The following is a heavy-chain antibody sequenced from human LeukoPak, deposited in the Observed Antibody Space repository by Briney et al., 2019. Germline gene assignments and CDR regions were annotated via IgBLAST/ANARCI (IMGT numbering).Heavy chain of an antibody. CDR3: ASLNPFSGRRNAFDI. Sequence: SETLSLTCAVHGGSFSGYYWSWIRQPPGQGLEWIGEVNHSGTARYNPSLESRVTISVDTSNSQSSLNVYFVTAADTAVYYCASLNPFSGRRNAFDIWGQGAMVTVSS. D-gene: IGHD1-26*01. J-gene: IGHJ3*02. CDR1: GGSFSGYY. CDR2: VNHSGTA. V-gene: IGHV4-34*01.